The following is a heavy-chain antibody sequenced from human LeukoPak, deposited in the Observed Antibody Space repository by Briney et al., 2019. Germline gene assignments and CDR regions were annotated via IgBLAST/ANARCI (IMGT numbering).Heavy chain of an antibody. V-gene: IGHV4-59*01. CDR2: IYYSGST. J-gene: IGHJ4*02. CDR1: GGSISSYY. Sequence: SETLSLTCTVSGGSISSYYWSWIRQLPGKGLEWIGYIYYSGSTNYNPSLKSRVTISVDTSKNQFSLKLSSVTAADTAVYYCARGGQLLLPYYFDYWGQGTLVTVSS. D-gene: IGHD2-2*01. CDR3: ARGGQLLLPYYFDY.